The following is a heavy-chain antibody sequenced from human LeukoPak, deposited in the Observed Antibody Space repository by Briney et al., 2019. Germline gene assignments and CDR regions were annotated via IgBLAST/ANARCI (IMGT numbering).Heavy chain of an antibody. CDR1: GGSISSSSYY. Sequence: SETLSLTCTVSGGSISSSSYYWGWIRQPPGKGLEWIGSIYYSGSTYYHPSLKSRVTISVDTSKNQFSLKLSSVTAADTALYYWARVSGLKPGSYSTLYYYYMEVWGKGTTVIISS. CDR2: IYYSGST. V-gene: IGHV4-39*07. D-gene: IGHD1-26*01. J-gene: IGHJ6*03. CDR3: ARVSGLKPGSYSTLYYYYMEV.